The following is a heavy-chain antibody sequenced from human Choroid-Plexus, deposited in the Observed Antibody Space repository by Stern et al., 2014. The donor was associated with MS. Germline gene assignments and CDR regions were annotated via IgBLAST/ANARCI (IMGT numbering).Heavy chain of an antibody. V-gene: IGHV1-2*02. CDR2: LNPNTGGT. CDR1: GYIFTGYY. J-gene: IGHJ6*02. Sequence: QVQLVQSGAEVKKPGASVKVSCKTSGYIFTGYYIHWVRQAPGQGLEWMSWLNPNTGGTKYAQEFQGRVPMSRDTSISTAYVELSSRTSDDTAVYYCARDQRGITIFGVVTDYYYLGMDVWGQGTTVTVSS. D-gene: IGHD3-3*01. CDR3: ARDQRGITIFGVVTDYYYLGMDV.